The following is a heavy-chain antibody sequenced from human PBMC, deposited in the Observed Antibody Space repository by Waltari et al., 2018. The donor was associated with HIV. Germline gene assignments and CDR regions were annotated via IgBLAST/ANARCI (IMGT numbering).Heavy chain of an antibody. J-gene: IGHJ4*02. Sequence: EVQLVESGGGLVQPGGSLRLSCAASGFTVSSNYMSWVRQAPGKGLELVSVSYSGGRTYYGDSVKGRFTISRDNPKNTVYLQMNSLRVEDTAVYYCAGSEGRGAFDYWGQGTLVTVSS. CDR3: AGSEGRGAFDY. CDR2: SYSGGRT. V-gene: IGHV3-66*01. D-gene: IGHD3-10*01. CDR1: GFTVSSNY.